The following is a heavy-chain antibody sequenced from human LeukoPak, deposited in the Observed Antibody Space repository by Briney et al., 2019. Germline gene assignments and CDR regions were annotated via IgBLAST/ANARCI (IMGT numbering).Heavy chain of an antibody. CDR1: GFTFSSYA. V-gene: IGHV3-23*01. J-gene: IGHJ4*02. CDR2: ITGGGDTT. D-gene: IGHD2-15*01. Sequence: GGSLRLSCAASGFTFSSYAMTWVRQAPGKGLEWVSSITGGGDTTYYADSVRGRFTISRDNSKNSLSLQTNSLRAEDTAVYYCAKQRSEVVVAATNYWGQGTLVTVSS. CDR3: AKQRSEVVVAATNY.